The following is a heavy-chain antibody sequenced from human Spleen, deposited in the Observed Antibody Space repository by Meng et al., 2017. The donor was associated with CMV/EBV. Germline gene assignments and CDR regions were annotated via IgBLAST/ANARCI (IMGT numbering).Heavy chain of an antibody. V-gene: IGHV1-18*04. D-gene: IGHD7-27*01. J-gene: IGHJ4*02. CDR1: GYTFTSHG. CDR3: ARGTGIFDY. CDR2: ISPSIGST. Sequence: SVSCSASGYTFTSHGITWVRQAPGQGLEWMGWISPSIGSTNYAQRLEGRVTMTTDRSTTTAYLELKSLRYDDTAVYFCARGTGIFDYWGQGTLVTVSS.